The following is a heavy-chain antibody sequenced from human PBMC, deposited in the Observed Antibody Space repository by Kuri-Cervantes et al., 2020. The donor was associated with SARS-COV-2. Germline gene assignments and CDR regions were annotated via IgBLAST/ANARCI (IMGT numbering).Heavy chain of an antibody. Sequence: GESLKISCAASGFTFSSYAMSWVRQAPGKGLVWVCGINGNGDSSAYADAVEGRFTVFRDNAKNSLYLQMNSLRVEDTGLYYCARDQTYYNFWSGRGFFDDWGQGTLVTVSS. CDR3: ARDQTYYNFWSGRGFFDD. J-gene: IGHJ5*02. V-gene: IGHV3-20*04. CDR2: INGNGDSS. D-gene: IGHD3-3*01. CDR1: GFTFSSYA.